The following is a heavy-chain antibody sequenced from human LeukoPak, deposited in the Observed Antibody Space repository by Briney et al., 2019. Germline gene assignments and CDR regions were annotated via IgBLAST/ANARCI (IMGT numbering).Heavy chain of an antibody. CDR1: GFNFSIYS. J-gene: IGHJ6*03. D-gene: IGHD2-2*01. V-gene: IGHV3-48*04. Sequence: PGGSLRLSCAASGFNFSIYSMNWVRQPPGKGLEWVSYISSNSRTIYYADSVKGRFTISRDNAKYSLYLQMNTLRPEDTAVYYCARGPSSSTSWYYYYMDVWGKGTTVTVSS. CDR2: ISSNSRTI. CDR3: ARGPSSSTSWYYYYMDV.